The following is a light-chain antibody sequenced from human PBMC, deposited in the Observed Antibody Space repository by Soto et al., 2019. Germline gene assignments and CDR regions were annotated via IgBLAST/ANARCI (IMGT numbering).Light chain of an antibody. CDR1: SSDVGGYNY. Sequence: ALTQPASVSGSPGQSITISCTGTSSDVGGYNYVSWYQQHPGKAPKLMIYEVSSRPSGVSNRFSGSKSGNTASLTISGLQAEDEADYYCSSYTSSLYVFGTGTKVTVL. CDR2: EVS. J-gene: IGLJ1*01. V-gene: IGLV2-14*01. CDR3: SSYTSSLYV.